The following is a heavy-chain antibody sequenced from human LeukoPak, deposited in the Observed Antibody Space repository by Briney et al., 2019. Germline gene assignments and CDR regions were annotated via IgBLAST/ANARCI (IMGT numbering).Heavy chain of an antibody. Sequence: ASVKVSCKASGYTFTSHDINWVRQATGQGLEWMGWMNPNSGNTGYAQKFQGRVTMTRNTSISTAYMELSSLRSEDTAVYYCARGAVGCSGGSCYTFNWFDPWGQGTLVTVSS. CDR2: MNPNSGNT. D-gene: IGHD2-15*01. J-gene: IGHJ5*02. CDR1: GYTFTSHD. V-gene: IGHV1-8*01. CDR3: ARGAVGCSGGSCYTFNWFDP.